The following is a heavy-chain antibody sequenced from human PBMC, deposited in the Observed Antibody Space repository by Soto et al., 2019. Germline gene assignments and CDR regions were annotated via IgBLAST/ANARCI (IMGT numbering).Heavy chain of an antibody. Sequence: QVQLQESGPGLVKPSETLSLTCTVSGGSVSSGSYYWSWIRQPPGKGLEWIGYLYYSGNTNYNPSLKSRGTISVDTSKIQFSLELSSVTAADTAVYYCVRVPTGTTWVTSEYWGQGTLVTVSS. J-gene: IGHJ4*02. V-gene: IGHV4-61*01. CDR3: VRVPTGTTWVTSEY. CDR2: LYYSGNT. CDR1: GGSVSSGSYY. D-gene: IGHD1-7*01.